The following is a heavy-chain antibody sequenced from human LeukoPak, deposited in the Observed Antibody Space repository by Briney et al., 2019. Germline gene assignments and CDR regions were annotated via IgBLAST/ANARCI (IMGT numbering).Heavy chain of an antibody. CDR3: ARGGSSSFSRIDY. CDR1: GFTFSSYA. Sequence: GGSLRLSCAASGFTFSSYAMHWVRQAPGKGLEWVAVISYDGSNKYYADSVKGRFTIPRDNSKNTLYLQMNSLRAEDTAVYYCARGGSSSFSRIDYWGQGTLVTVSS. CDR2: ISYDGSNK. J-gene: IGHJ4*02. D-gene: IGHD6-13*01. V-gene: IGHV3-30-3*01.